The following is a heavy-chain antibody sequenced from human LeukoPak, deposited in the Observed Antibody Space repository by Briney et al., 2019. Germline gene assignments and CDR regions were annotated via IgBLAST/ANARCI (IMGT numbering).Heavy chain of an antibody. J-gene: IGHJ4*02. CDR3: ANLFSDGYNTPLDY. Sequence: GGSLRLSCAASGFTFSSYSMNWVRQAPGKGLEWVSYISSSSSTIYYADSVKGRFTISRDNSKNTLYLQMNSLRAEDTAVYYCANLFSDGYNTPLDYWGQGTLVTVSS. CDR2: ISSSSSTI. V-gene: IGHV3-48*01. D-gene: IGHD5-24*01. CDR1: GFTFSSYS.